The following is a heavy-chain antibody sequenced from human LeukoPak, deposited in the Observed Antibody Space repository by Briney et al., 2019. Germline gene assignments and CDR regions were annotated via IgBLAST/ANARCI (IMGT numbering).Heavy chain of an antibody. D-gene: IGHD6-25*01. Sequence: GESLRMSCKGSGYSFTTYWIGWVRQRPGKGLEWMGTIYPCDSDTRYSPSFQGQVTISAVKSVNTAYLQWSSLKASDTAMYYCARRGPSAEWFDPWGQGTLVIVSS. CDR1: GYSFTTYW. CDR2: IYPCDSDT. CDR3: ARRGPSAEWFDP. V-gene: IGHV5-51*01. J-gene: IGHJ5*02.